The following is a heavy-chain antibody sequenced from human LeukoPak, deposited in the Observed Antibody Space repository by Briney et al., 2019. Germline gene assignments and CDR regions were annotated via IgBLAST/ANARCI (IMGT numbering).Heavy chain of an antibody. V-gene: IGHV4-4*02. D-gene: IGHD6-13*01. Sequence: SETLSLTCAVSGGSISSRNWWSWVRQPPGKGLEWIGEIYHSGSINYNPSLKSRVTISVDKSKNQLSLRLTSVTAADTAVYYCARGSFRYTSNCRFDPWGQGTLVTVSS. CDR2: IYHSGSI. J-gene: IGHJ5*02. CDR1: GGSISSRNW. CDR3: ARGSFRYTSNCRFDP.